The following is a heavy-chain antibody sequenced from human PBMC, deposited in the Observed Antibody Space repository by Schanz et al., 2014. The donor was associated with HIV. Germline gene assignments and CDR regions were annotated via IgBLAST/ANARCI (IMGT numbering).Heavy chain of an antibody. CDR3: ARSPDWAGTDAFDI. Sequence: VQLVESGGGVVQPGRSLRLSCAASGFTFSSYGMHWVRQAPGKGLEWVSSISSSSSYMYYADSVKGRFTISRDNAKNSLYLQMNSLRAEDTAIYYCARSPDWAGTDAFDIWGQGTMVTVSS. J-gene: IGHJ3*02. V-gene: IGHV3-21*01. D-gene: IGHD6-19*01. CDR1: GFTFSSYG. CDR2: ISSSSSYM.